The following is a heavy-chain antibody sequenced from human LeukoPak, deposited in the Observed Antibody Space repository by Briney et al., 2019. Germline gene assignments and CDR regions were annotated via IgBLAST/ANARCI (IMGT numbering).Heavy chain of an antibody. CDR3: ARGSGGYSGYDGYGMDV. Sequence: ASVKVSCKASGYTFTGYYMHWVRQAPGQGLEWMGWINPNSGGTNYAQKFQGRVTMTRDTSISTAYMELSSLRSEDTAVYYCARGSGGYSGYDGYGMDVWGQGTTVTVSS. CDR1: GYTFTGYY. J-gene: IGHJ6*02. V-gene: IGHV1-2*02. D-gene: IGHD5-12*01. CDR2: INPNSGGT.